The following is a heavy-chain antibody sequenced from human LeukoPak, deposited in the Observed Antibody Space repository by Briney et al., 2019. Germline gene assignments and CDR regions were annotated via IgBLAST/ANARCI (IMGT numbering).Heavy chain of an antibody. D-gene: IGHD3-22*01. V-gene: IGHV4-34*01. J-gene: IGHJ6*03. Sequence: PSETLSLTCAVYGGSFSGYHWTWIRQSPGKGLEWIGDINPSGSTYYNPSLKSRLTISVDTSKNQFSLKLRSVTAADTAVYYCARGRHDITMIVVVMTSVSYSLDVWGKGTTVTVS. CDR1: GGSFSGYH. CDR2: INPSGST. CDR3: ARGRHDITMIVVVMTSVSYSLDV.